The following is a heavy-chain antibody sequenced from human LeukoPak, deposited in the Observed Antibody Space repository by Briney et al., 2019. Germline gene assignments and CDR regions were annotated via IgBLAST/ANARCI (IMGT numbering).Heavy chain of an antibody. CDR2: IYSGGST. V-gene: IGHV3-53*01. Sequence: SGGSLRLSCAASGFTVSSNYMSWVRQAPGKGLEWVSVIYSGGSTYYADSVKGRFTISRDNSKNTLYLQMNSLRAEDTAVYYCAREVTVVPAADNWFDPWGQGTLVTVSS. D-gene: IGHD2-2*01. J-gene: IGHJ5*02. CDR1: GFTVSSNY. CDR3: AREVTVVPAADNWFDP.